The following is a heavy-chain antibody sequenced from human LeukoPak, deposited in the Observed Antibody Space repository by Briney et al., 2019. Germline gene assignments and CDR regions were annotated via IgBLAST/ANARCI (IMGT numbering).Heavy chain of an antibody. D-gene: IGHD3-22*01. CDR3: ARTYYYESSGFHFWFDY. V-gene: IGHV5-51*01. CDR2: IYPGDSDT. J-gene: IGHJ4*02. Sequence: GESLKISCKGSGYSFTSYWIGWVRQMPGKGLEWMGIIYPGDSDTRYSPSFQGQVTISADKSISTAYLQWSSLKASDTAMYYCARTYYYESSGFHFWFDYWGQGTLVTVSS. CDR1: GYSFTSYW.